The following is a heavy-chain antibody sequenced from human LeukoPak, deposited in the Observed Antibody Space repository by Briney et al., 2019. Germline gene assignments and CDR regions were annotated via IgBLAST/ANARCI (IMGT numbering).Heavy chain of an antibody. J-gene: IGHJ3*02. D-gene: IGHD2-8*01. V-gene: IGHV3-11*04. CDR1: GFTFTDYY. CDR3: ARDSYYAFTI. CDR2: ISISGTTI. Sequence: GGSLRLSCAASGFTFTDYYMSWIRQAPGKGLEWVSYISISGTTIYYADSVKGRFTFSRDNAKNSLYLQMDSLRAEDTALYHCARDSYYAFTIWGQGTMVTVSP.